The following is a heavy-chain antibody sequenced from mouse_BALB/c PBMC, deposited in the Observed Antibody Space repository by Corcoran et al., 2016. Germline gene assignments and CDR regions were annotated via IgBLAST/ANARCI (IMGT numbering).Heavy chain of an antibody. J-gene: IGHJ4*01. CDR3: ARKDGRYAMDY. V-gene: IGHV9-3-1*01. D-gene: IGHD2-3*01. CDR2: INTYTGEP. Sequence: QIQLVQSGPELKKPGETVKISCKASGYTFTNYGMNWVKQAPGKGLKWMGWINTYTGEPTYADDFKGRFAFSLETSASNAYLQSNNLKNEYTATYFCARKDGRYAMDYWGQGTSVTVSS. CDR1: GYTFTNYG.